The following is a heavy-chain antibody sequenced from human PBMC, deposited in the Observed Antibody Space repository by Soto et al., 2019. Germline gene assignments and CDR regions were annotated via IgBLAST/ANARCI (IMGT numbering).Heavy chain of an antibody. Sequence: GASVKVSCKASGYTFTSYYMHWVRQAPGQGLEWMGIINPSGGSTSYAQKFQGRVTMTRDTSTSTVYMELSSLRSEDTAVYYCARDRRTIFGVEYYYGMDVWGQGTTVTVS. J-gene: IGHJ6*02. CDR2: INPSGGST. CDR1: GYTFTSYY. D-gene: IGHD3-3*01. V-gene: IGHV1-46*01. CDR3: ARDRRTIFGVEYYYGMDV.